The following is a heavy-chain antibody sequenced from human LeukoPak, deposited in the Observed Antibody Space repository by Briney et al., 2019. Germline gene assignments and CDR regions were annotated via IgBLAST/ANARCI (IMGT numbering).Heavy chain of an antibody. V-gene: IGHV4-30-4*01. J-gene: IGHJ3*02. Sequence: PSETLSLTCTVSDGSITSGDYYWNWIRQPPGKGLEWIGYIHYSGSTYYNPSLQSRVTISVDTSKNQFSLKLSSVTAADTAVYYCASLYYYGSGYDAFDIWGQGTMVTVSS. CDR3: ASLYYYGSGYDAFDI. D-gene: IGHD3-10*01. CDR2: IHYSGST. CDR1: DGSITSGDYY.